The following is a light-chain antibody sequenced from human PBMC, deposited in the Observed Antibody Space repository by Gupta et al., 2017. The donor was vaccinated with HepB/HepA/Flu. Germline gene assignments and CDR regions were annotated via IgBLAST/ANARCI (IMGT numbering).Light chain of an antibody. CDR2: AAS. J-gene: IGKJ4*01. CDR1: QGIRAA. CDR3: LQRNDYPLT. Sequence: DIQMTQYPSSLSASVGDRVTITCRASQGIRAALGWYQQKPGRAPKRLIYAASSLQSGVPSRFSGSGFGTEFTLTISSLQPEDFATYFCLQRNDYPLTFGGGTKVEIK. V-gene: IGKV1-17*01.